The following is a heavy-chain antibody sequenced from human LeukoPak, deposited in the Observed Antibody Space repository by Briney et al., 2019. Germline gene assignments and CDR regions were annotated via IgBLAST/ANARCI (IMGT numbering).Heavy chain of an antibody. CDR3: ARGYYDSSGYLISYNWFDP. D-gene: IGHD3-22*01. J-gene: IGHJ5*02. CDR2: IYYSGST. V-gene: IGHV4-59*01. CDR1: GGSISHYY. Sequence: PSETLSLTYTVSGGSISHYYWSWIRQPPGKGLEWIGDIYYSGSTNYNPSLKSRVTISVDTSKNQFSLKLSSVTAADTAVYYCARGYYDSSGYLISYNWFDPWGQGTLVTVSS.